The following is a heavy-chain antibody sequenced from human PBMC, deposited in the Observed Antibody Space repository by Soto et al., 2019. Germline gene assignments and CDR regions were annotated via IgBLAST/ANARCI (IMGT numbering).Heavy chain of an antibody. J-gene: IGHJ4*02. CDR1: NDSIRSGTYY. V-gene: IGHV4-39*07. CDR3: AKATPGLFGPFDY. D-gene: IGHD3-22*01. CDR2: LSYLGTT. Sequence: PSEALSLTCTVSNDSIRSGTYYWAWIRQPPGRGLEWIGSLSYLGTTDYNPSLKSRVTISKDASKNQFSLKLTSMTAEDTAVYYCAKATPGLFGPFDYWGQGTLVTVSS.